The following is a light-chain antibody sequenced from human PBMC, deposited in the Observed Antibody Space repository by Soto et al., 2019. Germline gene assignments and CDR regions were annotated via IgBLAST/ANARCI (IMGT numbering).Light chain of an antibody. CDR2: EVF. J-gene: IGLJ2*01. CDR1: SSDVGGYNY. Sequence: QSALTQPPSASGSPGQSVTISCTGTSSDVGGYNYVSWYQQHPGKAPKLMIYEVFKRPSGVPDRFSGSKSGNTASLTVSGLQAEDEADYYCSSYAGSSSFRVLFGGGTQLTVL. V-gene: IGLV2-8*01. CDR3: SSYAGSSSFRVL.